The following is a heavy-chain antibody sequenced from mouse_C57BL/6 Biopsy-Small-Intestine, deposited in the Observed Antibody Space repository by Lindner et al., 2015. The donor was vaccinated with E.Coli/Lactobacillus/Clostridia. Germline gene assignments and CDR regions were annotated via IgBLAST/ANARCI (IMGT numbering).Heavy chain of an antibody. J-gene: IGHJ4*01. D-gene: IGHD2-12*01. V-gene: IGHV1-9*01. CDR2: ILPGSGST. Sequence: VQLQESGAEVMKPGASVKLSCKATGYRISGSWIEWVKERPGHGLEWIGEILPGSGSTNYNEKFKDKATFTADASFNTAYMQLSSLTTEDSAIYYCARFPYYSDPYAMDYWGQGTSVTVSS. CDR3: ARFPYYSDPYAMDY. CDR1: GYRISGSW.